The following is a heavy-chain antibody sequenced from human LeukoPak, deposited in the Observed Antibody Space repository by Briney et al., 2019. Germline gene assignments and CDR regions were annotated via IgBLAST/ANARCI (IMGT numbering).Heavy chain of an antibody. J-gene: IGHJ4*02. V-gene: IGHV3-30*18. CDR1: GFSFNNYA. D-gene: IGHD3-3*01. CDR2: ISYDGSNK. Sequence: GGSLRLSCTASGFSFNNYAMVWVRQTPGKGLEWVAVISYDGSNKYYADSVKGRFTISRDNSKNTLYLQMNSLRAEDTAVYYCAKDLARPTYYDFWSGLPDYWGQGTLVTVSS. CDR3: AKDLARPTYYDFWSGLPDY.